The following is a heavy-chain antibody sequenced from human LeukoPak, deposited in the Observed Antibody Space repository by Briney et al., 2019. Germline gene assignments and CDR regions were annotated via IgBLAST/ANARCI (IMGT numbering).Heavy chain of an antibody. CDR3: ARDRAAEGSGSLLNWFDP. V-gene: IGHV4-4*07. Sequence: SETLSLTCTVSGGSINNYYWSWMRQPAGKGLEWIGRIFPSGSTNYNPSLKSRVTMSVDPSKNQFSLRLSSVTAADTAVYYCARDRAAEGSGSLLNWFDPWGQGTLVTVSS. CDR1: GGSINNYY. J-gene: IGHJ5*02. D-gene: IGHD6-19*01. CDR2: IFPSGST.